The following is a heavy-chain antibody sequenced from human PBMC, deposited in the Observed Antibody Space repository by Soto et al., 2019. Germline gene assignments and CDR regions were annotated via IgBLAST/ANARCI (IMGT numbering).Heavy chain of an antibody. J-gene: IGHJ4*02. Sequence: QVQLVQSGAEVKKPGASVKVSCKASGYTFTSYDINWVRQATGQGLEWMGWMNPNSGNTSYAQKFQGRVTMTRNTSISTAHMELSSLRSEDTAVYYCARGPTWAGNVDYWGQGTLVTVSS. CDR3: ARGPTWAGNVDY. V-gene: IGHV1-8*01. D-gene: IGHD1-1*01. CDR1: GYTFTSYD. CDR2: MNPNSGNT.